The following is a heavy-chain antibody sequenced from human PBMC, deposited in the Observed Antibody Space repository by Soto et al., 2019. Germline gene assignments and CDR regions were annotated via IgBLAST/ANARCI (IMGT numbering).Heavy chain of an antibody. V-gene: IGHV3-30-3*01. CDR3: ARDLKKVVRGLDY. J-gene: IGHJ4*02. D-gene: IGHD3-10*01. CDR1: GFTFSSYA. Sequence: QVQLVESGGGVVQPGRSLRLSCAASGFTFSSYAMHWVRQAPGKGLEWVAAMSFDGYDKYYADSVKGRFTISRDNSMDTLYLQMTSLRAEDTAVYYCARDLKKVVRGLDYWGQGTLVTVSS. CDR2: MSFDGYDK.